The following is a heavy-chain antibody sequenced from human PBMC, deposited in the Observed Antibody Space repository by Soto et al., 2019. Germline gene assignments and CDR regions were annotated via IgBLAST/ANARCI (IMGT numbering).Heavy chain of an antibody. Sequence: SETLSLTCAVSGGSISSSNWWSWVRQPPGKGLEWIGEIYHSGSTNYNPSLKSRVTISVDKSKNQFSLKLSSVPAADTAVYYWASRPPHHFGYSYGLNIDYWGQGTLVTVSS. J-gene: IGHJ4*02. CDR3: ASRPPHHFGYSYGLNIDY. D-gene: IGHD5-18*01. CDR1: GGSISSSNW. V-gene: IGHV4-4*02. CDR2: IYHSGST.